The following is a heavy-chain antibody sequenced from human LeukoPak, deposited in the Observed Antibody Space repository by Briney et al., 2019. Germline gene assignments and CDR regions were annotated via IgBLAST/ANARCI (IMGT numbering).Heavy chain of an antibody. CDR1: GFTFSSYG. V-gene: IGHV3-30*02. CDR3: AKDLTGIAAAGADY. J-gene: IGHJ4*02. Sequence: GGSLRLSCAASGFTFSSYGMHWVRQAPGKGLEWVAFIRYDGSNKYYADSVKGRFTISRDNSKNTLYLQMNRLRAEDTAVYYCAKDLTGIAAAGADYWGQGTLVTVSS. CDR2: IRYDGSNK. D-gene: IGHD6-13*01.